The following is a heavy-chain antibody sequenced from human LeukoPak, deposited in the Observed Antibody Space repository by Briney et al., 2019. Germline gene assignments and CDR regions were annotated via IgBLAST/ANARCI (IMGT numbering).Heavy chain of an antibody. V-gene: IGHV1-46*01. CDR3: VLFYAGRPIY. Sequence: ASVKVSCKASGYTFTRYNIHWVRQAPGQGLEWMGMIDPRGGSTTYAQKFQGRVTMTRDTSTTTVFMELTSLNSDDTAMYNCVLFYAGRPIYWGQGTLVTVSS. D-gene: IGHD1-1*01. J-gene: IGHJ4*02. CDR2: IDPRGGST. CDR1: GYTFTRYN.